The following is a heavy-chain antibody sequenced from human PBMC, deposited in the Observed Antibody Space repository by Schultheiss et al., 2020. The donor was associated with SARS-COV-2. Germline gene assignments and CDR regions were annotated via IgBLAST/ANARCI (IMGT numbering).Heavy chain of an antibody. CDR1: GGTFSSYA. CDR3: ARGPYVTAPNSGSYLYAFDI. D-gene: IGHD1-26*01. J-gene: IGHJ3*02. V-gene: IGHV1-2*04. CDR2: INPNSGGT. Sequence: ASVKVSCKASGGTFSSYAISWVRQAPGQGLEWMGWINPNSGGTNYAQKFQGWVTMTRDTSISTAYMELSRLRSDDTAVYYCARGPYVTAPNSGSYLYAFDIWGQGTMVTVSS.